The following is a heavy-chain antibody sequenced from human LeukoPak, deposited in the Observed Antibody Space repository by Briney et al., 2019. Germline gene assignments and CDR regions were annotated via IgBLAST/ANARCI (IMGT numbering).Heavy chain of an antibody. D-gene: IGHD2-15*01. CDR2: IIPIFGTA. CDR3: ARGEGYCSGGSCLVDY. J-gene: IGHJ4*02. CDR1: GGTFSSYA. V-gene: IGHV1-69*05. Sequence: ASVKVSCMASGGTFSSYAISWVRQAPGQGLEWMGRIIPIFGTANYAQKFQGRVTITTDESTSTAYMELSSLRSEDTAVYYCARGEGYCSGGSCLVDYWGPGTLVTVPS.